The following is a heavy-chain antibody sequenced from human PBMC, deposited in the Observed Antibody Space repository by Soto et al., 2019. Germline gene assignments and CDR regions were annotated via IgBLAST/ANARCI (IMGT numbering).Heavy chain of an antibody. V-gene: IGHV3-13*05. CDR1: GFTFRNYD. CDR2: ISAAGDP. CDR3: ARTDRDFYGLDV. J-gene: IGHJ6*04. Sequence: EVQLVESGGGLVQPGGSLRLSCEASGFTFRNYDMHWVRQGTGKGLEWVSGISAAGDPDYADSVEGRFTISRENAKNSFFLQMNSLRVGDTAVDYCARTDRDFYGLDVWGKGTTVIVSS.